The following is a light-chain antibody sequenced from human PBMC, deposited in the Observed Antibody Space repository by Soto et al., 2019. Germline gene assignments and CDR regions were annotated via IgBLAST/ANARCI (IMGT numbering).Light chain of an antibody. CDR3: SSYTISTTYV. J-gene: IGLJ1*01. V-gene: IGLV2-14*01. CDR1: ASDVGGYTS. Sequence: QAVVTQPASVSGSPGQSITVSCTGTASDVGGYTSVSWYQHHPGQAPKLIIYEVSNRPSGISNRFSGSKSGNTASLTISGLQAEDEADYYCSSYTISTTYVFGTGTKLTVL. CDR2: EVS.